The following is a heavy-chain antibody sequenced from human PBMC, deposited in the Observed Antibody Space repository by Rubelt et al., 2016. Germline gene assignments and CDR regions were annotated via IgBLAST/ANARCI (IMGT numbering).Heavy chain of an antibody. CDR2: IYYSGST. V-gene: IGHV4-39*01. CDR3: ARRGAIFGVVIYFDY. CDR1: GGSISSSSYY. J-gene: IGHJ4*02. Sequence: QLQLQESGPGLVKPSETLSLTCTVSGGSISSSSYYWGWIRQPPGKGLEWIGSIYYSGSTYYNPSLTGRVTISGDTAKNQFSRKLSSVTAADTAVYYCARRGAIFGVVIYFDYWGQGTLVTVSS. D-gene: IGHD3-3*01.